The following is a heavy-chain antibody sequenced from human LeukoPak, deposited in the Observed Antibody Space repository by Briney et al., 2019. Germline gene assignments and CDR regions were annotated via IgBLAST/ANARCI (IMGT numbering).Heavy chain of an antibody. Sequence: GGSLRLSCAASGFTFSSYSMNWVRQAPGKGLEWVANIKQDGSEKYYVDSVKGRFTISRDNAKNSLYLQMNSLRAEDTAVYYCARDPYYGDYLTGYFDYWGQGTLVTVSS. CDR1: GFTFSSYS. CDR2: IKQDGSEK. CDR3: ARDPYYGDYLTGYFDY. D-gene: IGHD4-17*01. J-gene: IGHJ4*02. V-gene: IGHV3-7*01.